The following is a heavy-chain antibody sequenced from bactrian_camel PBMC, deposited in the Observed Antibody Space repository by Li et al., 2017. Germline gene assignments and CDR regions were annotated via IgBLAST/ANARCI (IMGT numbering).Heavy chain of an antibody. Sequence: HVQLVESGGGAVQAGGSLRLSCVASGYIYSSHCMGWVRQAPGKEREGVASIDSGGSRALYADSVKGRFTISQGDVKNTLLLQMNSLKPEDTARYYCAAGAGSGYCRTLAYRYLGVWGQGTQVTVS. CDR3: AAGAGSGYCRTLAYRYLGV. J-gene: IGHJ2*01. D-gene: IGHD3*01. CDR1: GYIYSSHC. V-gene: IGHV3S1*01. CDR2: IDSGGSRA.